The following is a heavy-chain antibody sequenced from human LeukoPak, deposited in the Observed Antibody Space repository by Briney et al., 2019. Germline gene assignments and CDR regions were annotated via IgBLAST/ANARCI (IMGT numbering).Heavy chain of an antibody. CDR2: ISVYNGNT. J-gene: IGHJ4*02. CDR3: ASVVGDFWSGYYKADDY. V-gene: IGHV1-18*01. Sequence: ASVNGSCTASGYTFTCSRISSVRQAPGPGNGWMGWISVYNGNTNYAQKHQGRVTMTTDTSTSIADVELRSLRSDDTAVYYCASVVGDFWSGYYKADDYWGQGTLVTVSS. CDR1: GYTFTCSR. D-gene: IGHD3-3*01.